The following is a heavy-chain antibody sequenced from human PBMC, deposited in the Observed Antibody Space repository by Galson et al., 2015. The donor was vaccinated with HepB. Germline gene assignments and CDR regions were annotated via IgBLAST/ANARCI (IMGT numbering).Heavy chain of an antibody. V-gene: IGHV4-59*08. CDR2: IYYSGST. CDR1: GGSISSYY. J-gene: IGHJ5*02. CDR3: ARHNDFWQFDP. Sequence: SETLSLTCTVSGGSISSYYWSWIRQPPGKGLEWIGYIYYSGSTNYNPSLKSRVTISVDTSKNQFSLQLSSVTAADTAVYYCARHNDFWQFDPWGQGTLVTVSS. D-gene: IGHD3-3*01.